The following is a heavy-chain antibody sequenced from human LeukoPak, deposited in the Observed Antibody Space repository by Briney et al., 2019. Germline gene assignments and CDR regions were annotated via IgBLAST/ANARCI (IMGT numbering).Heavy chain of an antibody. D-gene: IGHD1-26*01. V-gene: IGHV3-7*01. J-gene: IGHJ4*02. Sequence: GGSLRLSCAASGFRFGDYWMTWARHIPGKGLEWVANIIQDGAEKHYAESVEGRFIISRDNAKNSLYLEMDSLKVEDTAVYYCARVGAWDLQRVFEYWGQGTLVTVSS. CDR3: ARVGAWDLQRVFEY. CDR2: IIQDGAEK. CDR1: GFRFGDYW.